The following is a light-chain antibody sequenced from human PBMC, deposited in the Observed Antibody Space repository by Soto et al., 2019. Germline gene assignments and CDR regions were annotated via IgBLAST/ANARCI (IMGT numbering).Light chain of an antibody. V-gene: IGKV3-15*01. CDR3: QHSNGWPAT. CDR1: QSVKTN. Sequence: EIVMTQSPATLSVSPGERATLSCRASQSVKTNLAWYQQRPGQAPRLLIYDGSTRAPGIPASFSGAGSGTQFTLTIYSLQPEDSAVYYCQHSNGWPATFGQGTNVEVK. CDR2: DGS. J-gene: IGKJ1*01.